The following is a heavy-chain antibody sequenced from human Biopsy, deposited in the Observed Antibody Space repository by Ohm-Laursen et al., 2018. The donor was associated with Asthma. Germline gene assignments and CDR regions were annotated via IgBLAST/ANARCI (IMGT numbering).Heavy chain of an antibody. CDR2: IYYTGTT. CDR3: ARDFGGWYYFDN. D-gene: IGHD3-3*01. Sequence: GTLSLTCTVSGGSISGFYWSWIRQPPGKGLEWIGYIYYTGTTNYNPSFKSRVSISVDTSKNQFSLKLTSVTAADTAVYYCARDFGGWYYFDNWGQGSLVTVSS. J-gene: IGHJ4*02. V-gene: IGHV4-59*01. CDR1: GGSISGFY.